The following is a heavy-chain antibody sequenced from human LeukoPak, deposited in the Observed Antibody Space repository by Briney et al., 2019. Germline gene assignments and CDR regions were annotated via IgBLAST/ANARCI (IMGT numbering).Heavy chain of an antibody. V-gene: IGHV3-30*02. D-gene: IGHD2-21*02. J-gene: IGHJ5*02. CDR3: ARPMHIVVVTPVPFDP. CDR1: GFTFSSYA. CDR2: IRSDGSNK. Sequence: PGGSLRLSCAASGFTFSSYAMHWVRQAPGKGLEWVAFIRSDGSNKHYADSVKGRFTISRDNSKNTLYLQVNSLRAEDTAVYYCARPMHIVVVTPVPFDPWGQGTLVTVSS.